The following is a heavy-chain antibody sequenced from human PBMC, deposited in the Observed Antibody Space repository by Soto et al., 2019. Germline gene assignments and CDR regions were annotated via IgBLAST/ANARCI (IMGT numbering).Heavy chain of an antibody. D-gene: IGHD6-13*01. J-gene: IGHJ6*02. CDR3: ARDEGSGSWFSLYYYGMDV. Sequence: EVQLVESGGGLVKPGGSLRLSCAASGFTFSSYSMNWVRQAPGKGLEWVSSISSSSSYIYYADSVKGRFTISRDNAKNPLYLEMDSLRAEDTAVYYCARDEGSGSWFSLYYYGMDVWGQGTTVTVSS. V-gene: IGHV3-21*01. CDR2: ISSSSSYI. CDR1: GFTFSSYS.